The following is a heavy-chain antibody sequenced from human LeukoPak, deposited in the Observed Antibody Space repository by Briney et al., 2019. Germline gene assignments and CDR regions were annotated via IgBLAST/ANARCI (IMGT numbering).Heavy chain of an antibody. CDR3: ARGSGSGSYYSFDY. Sequence: PSETLSLTCAVYGGSFSGYYWSWIRQPPGKGLEWIGEINHSGSTNYNPSLKSRVTISVDTSKNQFSLKLSSVTAADTAVYYCARGSGSGSYYSFDYWGQGTLVTVSP. CDR1: GGSFSGYY. J-gene: IGHJ4*02. CDR2: INHSGST. V-gene: IGHV4-34*01. D-gene: IGHD3-10*01.